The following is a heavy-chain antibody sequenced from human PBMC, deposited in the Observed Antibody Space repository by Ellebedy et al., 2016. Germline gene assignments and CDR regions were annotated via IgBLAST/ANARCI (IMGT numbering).Heavy chain of an antibody. CDR1: EFNFKNLF. CDR3: ARGVGGTSLNWFDP. CDR2: MRGDGAKT. Sequence: GGSLRLSXTISEFNFKNLFMSWVRQAPGKGLEWVSTMRGDGAKTHLADSVKGRFTMSRDIPKNTVYLQMNRLRAEDTAVYYCARGVGGTSLNWFDPWGQGTLVTVSS. D-gene: IGHD3-16*01. V-gene: IGHV3-23*01. J-gene: IGHJ5*02.